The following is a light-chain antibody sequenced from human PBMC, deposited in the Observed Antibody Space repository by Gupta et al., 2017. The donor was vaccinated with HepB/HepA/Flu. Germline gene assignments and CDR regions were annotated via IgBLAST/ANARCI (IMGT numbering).Light chain of an antibody. CDR1: QSISSW. J-gene: IGKJ2*04. CDR3: QQYNSYSCS. Sequence: DIQMTQSPSILSVSVGDRVTITCRASQSISSWLAWYQQKPGKAPKLLIYKASSLESGVPSRFSGSGSGTEFTLTISILQPDDFATYYCQQYNSYSCSFGQGTKLEIK. CDR2: KAS. V-gene: IGKV1-5*03.